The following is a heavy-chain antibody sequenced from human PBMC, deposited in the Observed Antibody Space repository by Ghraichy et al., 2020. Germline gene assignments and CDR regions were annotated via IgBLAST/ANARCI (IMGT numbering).Heavy chain of an antibody. CDR1: GFTFSSYA. CDR2: ISYDGSNK. CDR3: AVGWLVEDH. D-gene: IGHD6-19*01. Sequence: GGSLRLSCAASGFTFSSYAMHWVRQAPGKGLEWVAVISYDGSNKYYADSVKGRFTISRDNSKNTLYLQMNSLRAEDTAVYYCAVGWLVEDHWGQGTLVTVSS. V-gene: IGHV3-30-3*01. J-gene: IGHJ4*02.